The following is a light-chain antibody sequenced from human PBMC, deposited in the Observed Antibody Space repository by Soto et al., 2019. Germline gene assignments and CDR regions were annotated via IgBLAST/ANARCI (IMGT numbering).Light chain of an antibody. CDR3: QQRSDWPLT. CDR1: QSVSSY. V-gene: IGKV3-11*01. CDR2: DAS. J-gene: IGKJ3*01. Sequence: EIVLTQSPATLSLSPGERATLSCRASQSVSSYLAWYQQRPGQAPRLLIYDASTRATGIPARFSGGGSGTEFTLTISSLEPEDFAVYYCQQRSDWPLTFGPGTKVDI.